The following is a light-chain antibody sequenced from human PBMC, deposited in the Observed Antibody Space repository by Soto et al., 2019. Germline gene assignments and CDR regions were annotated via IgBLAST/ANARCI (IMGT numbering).Light chain of an antibody. CDR2: ATS. V-gene: IGKV1-39*01. Sequence: DIQMTQSPSSLSASVGDRVTITCRASQSITIYLNWYQQKPGKAPKLLIFATSSLQSGDPSRFSGSGSATDITLTISSLQPEDLATYYCQQSHTTPLTFGGGTKVEIK. J-gene: IGKJ4*02. CDR3: QQSHTTPLT. CDR1: QSITIY.